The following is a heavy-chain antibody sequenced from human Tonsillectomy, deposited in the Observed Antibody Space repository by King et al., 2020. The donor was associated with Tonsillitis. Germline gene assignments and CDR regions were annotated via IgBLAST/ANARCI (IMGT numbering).Heavy chain of an antibody. Sequence: VQLVESGGGLVQPGRSLRLSCAASGFTFDDFAMHWVRQAPGEGLEWGSGISWYRGSIAYADSVKGRFTHSRDNAKSSLYLQMNRLRAEDTALYYCAKYIHFALGKHFDYWGQGTLVTVSS. CDR2: ISWYRGSI. V-gene: IGHV3-9*01. CDR1: GFTFDDFA. J-gene: IGHJ4*02. D-gene: IGHD7-27*01. CDR3: AKYIHFALGKHFDY.